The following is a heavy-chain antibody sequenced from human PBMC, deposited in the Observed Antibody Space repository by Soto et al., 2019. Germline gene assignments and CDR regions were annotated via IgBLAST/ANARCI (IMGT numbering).Heavy chain of an antibody. V-gene: IGHV1-69*01. D-gene: IGHD4-17*01. CDR1: GGSFSTYG. Sequence: QVQLVQSGAEVKKPGSSVKVSCKASGGSFSTYGISWVRQAPGQGLEWMGGVLPVFTTAKYAQKFQGRVSITADESTYTAYMELSSLRSEDTAVYFCARDGVDVSRTTVRHGALDIWGQGTVVTVSS. CDR2: VLPVFTTA. J-gene: IGHJ3*02. CDR3: ARDGVDVSRTTVRHGALDI.